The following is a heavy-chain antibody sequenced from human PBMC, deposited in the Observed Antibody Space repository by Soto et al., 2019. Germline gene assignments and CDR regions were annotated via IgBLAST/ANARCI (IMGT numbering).Heavy chain of an antibody. CDR2: IYYIGNT. V-gene: IGHV4-39*01. CDR3: GGQDYGAKGYYFET. D-gene: IGHD4-17*01. J-gene: IGHJ4*02. CDR1: NGSISSRSSY. Sequence: QLQLQESGSGLVKPSETLSLTCTVSNGSISSRSSYWGWIRQTPGKGLEWIGSIYYIGNTYYNPSLMSRVTISIDTSKPQLSLKLNSVTAADTAVYFCGGQDYGAKGYYFETWGQGTLVTVSS.